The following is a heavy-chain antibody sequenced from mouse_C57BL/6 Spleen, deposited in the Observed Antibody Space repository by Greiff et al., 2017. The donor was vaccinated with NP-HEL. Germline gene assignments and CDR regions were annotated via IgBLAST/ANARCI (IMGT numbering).Heavy chain of an antibody. V-gene: IGHV1-55*01. Sequence: VKLQQPGAELVKPGASVKMSCKASGYTFTSYWITWVKQRPGQGLEWIGDIYPGSGSTNYNEKFKSKATLTVDTSSSTAYMQLSSLTSEDSAVYYCARSEYYGSSYGYWGQGTTLTVSS. CDR1: GYTFTSYW. J-gene: IGHJ2*01. D-gene: IGHD1-1*01. CDR2: IYPGSGST. CDR3: ARSEYYGSSYGY.